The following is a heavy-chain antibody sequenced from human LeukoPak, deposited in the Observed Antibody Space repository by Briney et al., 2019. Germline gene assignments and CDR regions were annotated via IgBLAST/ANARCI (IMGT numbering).Heavy chain of an antibody. J-gene: IGHJ4*02. Sequence: PGRSLRLSCAASGFTFSSYAMHWVRQAPGKGLERVAVISYDGSNKYYADSVKGRFTISRDNSKNTLYLQMNSLRAEDTAVYYCARGPHYYDSSGYYYRLLDYWGQGTLVTVSS. CDR3: ARGPHYYDSSGYYYRLLDY. D-gene: IGHD3-22*01. CDR2: ISYDGSNK. CDR1: GFTFSSYA. V-gene: IGHV3-30-3*01.